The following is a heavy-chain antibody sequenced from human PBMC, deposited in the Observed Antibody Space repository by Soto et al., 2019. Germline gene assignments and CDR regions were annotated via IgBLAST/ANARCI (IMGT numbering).Heavy chain of an antibody. J-gene: IGHJ6*02. CDR1: GTIFSSYT. CDR2: IIPILGET. D-gene: IGHD6-6*01. V-gene: IGHV1-69*02. CDR3: AGSLGVRMDD. Sequence: QVQLVQPGAEVKKPGSSVRVSCKASGTIFSSYTISWVRQAPGQGLEWMGRIIPILGETNSAQKFQGRVTLTADKTTDTASMELNSPRLEDKAVDYCAGSLGVRMDDWRPGTTVTVYS.